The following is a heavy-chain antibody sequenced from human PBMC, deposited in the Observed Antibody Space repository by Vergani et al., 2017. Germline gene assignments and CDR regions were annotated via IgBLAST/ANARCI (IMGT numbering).Heavy chain of an antibody. J-gene: IGHJ6*02. CDR1: GFTFSSYA. V-gene: IGHV3-23*01. CDR2: ISGSGGST. D-gene: IGHD4-17*01. Sequence: EVQLLESGGGLVQPGGSLRLSCAASGFTFSSYAMSWVRQAPGKGREWVSAISGSGGSTYYADSGKGRFTSSRDNSTNTLYLQMNSLRAEDTAVYYCAKDNQGVRDYGPPSGMDVWGQGTTVTVSS. CDR3: AKDNQGVRDYGPPSGMDV.